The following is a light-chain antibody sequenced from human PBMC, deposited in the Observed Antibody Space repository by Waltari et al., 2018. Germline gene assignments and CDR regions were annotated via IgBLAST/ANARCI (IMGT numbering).Light chain of an antibody. CDR2: GAS. CDR1: QSVSSN. V-gene: IGKV3-15*01. CDR3: QQYGT. Sequence: EIVMTQSPATLSVSPGARATLSCRASQSVSSNLAWYQQKPGQAPRLLIYGASTRATGIPARFSGSGSGTEFTLTISSLQSEDFAVYYCQQYGTFGQGTKVEIK. J-gene: IGKJ1*01.